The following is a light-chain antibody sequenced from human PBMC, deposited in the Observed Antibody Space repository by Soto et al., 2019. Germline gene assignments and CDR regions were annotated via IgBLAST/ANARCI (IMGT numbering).Light chain of an antibody. CDR2: GTS. J-gene: IGKJ3*01. V-gene: IGKV3-20*01. Sequence: DIVLTQSPGTLSLSPGERATLSCRASQSVSSKYLAWYQQKPGQAPRVLIYGTSIRASGVPERFSGGGSGTDSTLTITRLEPEDFAVYYCQQYGSSLFTFGPGTKVDFK. CDR1: QSVSSKY. CDR3: QQYGSSLFT.